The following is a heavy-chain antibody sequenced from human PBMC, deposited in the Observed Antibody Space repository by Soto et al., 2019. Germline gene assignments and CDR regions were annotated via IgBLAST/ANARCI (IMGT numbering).Heavy chain of an antibody. Sequence: QVQLVESGGGVVQPGRSLRLSCAASGFTFSSYGMHWVRQAPGKGLEWVAVISYDGSNKYYADSVKGRFTISRDNSKNTLYLQMNSLRAEDTGVYYCAKVAGYYYDSSGYYENFDYWGQGTLVTVSS. CDR2: ISYDGSNK. J-gene: IGHJ4*02. CDR3: AKVAGYYYDSSGYYENFDY. V-gene: IGHV3-30*18. CDR1: GFTFSSYG. D-gene: IGHD3-22*01.